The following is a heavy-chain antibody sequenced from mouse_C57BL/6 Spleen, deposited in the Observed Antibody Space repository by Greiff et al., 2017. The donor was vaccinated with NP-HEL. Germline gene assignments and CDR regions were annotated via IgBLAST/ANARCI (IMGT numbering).Heavy chain of an antibody. CDR2: IRNKANGYTT. Sequence: EVQVVESGGGLVQPGGSLSLSCAASGFTFTDYYMSWVRQPPGKALEWLGFIRNKANGYTTEYSASVKGRFTISRDNSQSILYLQMNALRAEDSATYYCARSLITTDAMDYWGQGTSVTVSS. J-gene: IGHJ4*01. V-gene: IGHV7-3*01. CDR1: GFTFTDYY. D-gene: IGHD1-1*01. CDR3: ARSLITTDAMDY.